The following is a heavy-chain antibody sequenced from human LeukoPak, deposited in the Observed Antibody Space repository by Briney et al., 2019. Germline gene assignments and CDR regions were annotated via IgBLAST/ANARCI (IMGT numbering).Heavy chain of an antibody. CDR1: GYTFTSYA. D-gene: IGHD6-13*01. V-gene: IGHV1-3*01. Sequence: ASVKVSCKASGYTFTSYAMHWVRQAPGQRLEWMGWINAGNGNTKYSQKFQGRVTITRDTSASTAYMELSSLRSEDTAVYYCARDLRVVAAAGYDWFDPWGQGTLVTVSS. CDR3: ARDLRVVAAAGYDWFDP. CDR2: INAGNGNT. J-gene: IGHJ5*02.